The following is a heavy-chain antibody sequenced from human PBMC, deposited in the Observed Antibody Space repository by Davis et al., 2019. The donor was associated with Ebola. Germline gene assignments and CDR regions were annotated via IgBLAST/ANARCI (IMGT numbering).Heavy chain of an antibody. CDR3: ARGGAFGENDL. J-gene: IGHJ4*02. Sequence: GESLKIPCAASGFSVNPNYMSWVRLAPGKGLEFVALIHSADITYYADSVKGRFTISRDTFKNAVYLQMSGLTVEDTAVYYCARGGAFGENDLWGQGARVTVSS. CDR2: IHSADIT. CDR1: GFSVNPNY. D-gene: IGHD3-16*01. V-gene: IGHV3-53*01.